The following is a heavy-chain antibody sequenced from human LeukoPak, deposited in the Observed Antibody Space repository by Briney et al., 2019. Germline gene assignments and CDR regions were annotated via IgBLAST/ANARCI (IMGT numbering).Heavy chain of an antibody. V-gene: IGHV4-4*07. D-gene: IGHD2-2*03. CDR1: GAGDSISTSY. J-gene: IGHJ3*02. CDR2: IYTAGST. CDR3: ARGVDNHMDIFDI. Sequence: PSETLSLTCTVSGAGDSISTSYLSWIRHSAGKGLEWIGRIYTAGSTNYNPSLRSRVTVSLDTATHQFSMKLRSVPAEDTAVYYCARGVDNHMDIFDIWGQGSLVTVSS.